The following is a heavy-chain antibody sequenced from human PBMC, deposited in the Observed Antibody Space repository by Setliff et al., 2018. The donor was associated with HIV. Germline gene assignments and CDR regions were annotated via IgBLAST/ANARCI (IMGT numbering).Heavy chain of an antibody. CDR3: ASLVSVGATSAFDI. D-gene: IGHD1-26*01. Sequence: SVKVSCKASGGTFSSYTISWVRQAPGQGLEWMGRIIPILGIANYAQKFQGRVTITADKSTSTAYMELSSLRSEDTAVYYCASLVSVGATSAFDIWGQGTMVTVSS. CDR1: GGTFSSYT. J-gene: IGHJ3*02. V-gene: IGHV1-69*02. CDR2: IIPILGIA.